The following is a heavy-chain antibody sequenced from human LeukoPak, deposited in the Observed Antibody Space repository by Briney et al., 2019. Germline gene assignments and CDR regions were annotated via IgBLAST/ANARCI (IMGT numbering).Heavy chain of an antibody. CDR1: GYTFTSYD. V-gene: IGHV1-8*01. CDR3: ARLPKYSRPLDY. CDR2: MNPNSGNT. Sequence: ASVKVSCKASGYTFTSYDINWVRQATGQGLEWMGWMNPNSGNTAYAQKFPGRVTMSRDTSISTAYMELSSLRSEDTAVYYCARLPKYSRPLDYWGQGTLVTVSS. D-gene: IGHD6-6*01. J-gene: IGHJ4*02.